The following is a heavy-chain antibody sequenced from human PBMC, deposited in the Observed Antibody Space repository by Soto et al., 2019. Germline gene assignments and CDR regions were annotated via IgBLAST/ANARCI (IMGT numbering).Heavy chain of an antibody. CDR3: AMYKEVGATTEFPYYYYYGMDV. V-gene: IGHV3-30*03. J-gene: IGHJ6*02. D-gene: IGHD1-26*01. CDR2: ISYDGSNK. Sequence: PGGSLRLSCAASGFTFSSYGMHWVRQAPGKGLEWVAVISYDGSNKYYADSVKGRFTISRDNSKNTLYLQMNSLRAEDTAVYYCAMYKEVGATTEFPYYYYYGMDVWGQGTTVTVSS. CDR1: GFTFSSYG.